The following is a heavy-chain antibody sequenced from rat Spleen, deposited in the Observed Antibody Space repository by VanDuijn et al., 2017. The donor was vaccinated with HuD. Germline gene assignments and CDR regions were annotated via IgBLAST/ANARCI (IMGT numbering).Heavy chain of an antibody. J-gene: IGHJ2*01. V-gene: IGHV5-29*01. Sequence: EVQLVESDGGLVQPGRSLKLSCAASGFTFSNYGMAWVRQAPTKGLEWVATISYDGSSTYYRDSVKGRFTISRDNAKSTLYLQMDSLRSEDTATYYCARHKHPLYFDYWGQGVMVTVSS. CDR3: ARHKHPLYFDY. CDR2: ISYDGSST. CDR1: GFTFSNYG. D-gene: IGHD3-8*01.